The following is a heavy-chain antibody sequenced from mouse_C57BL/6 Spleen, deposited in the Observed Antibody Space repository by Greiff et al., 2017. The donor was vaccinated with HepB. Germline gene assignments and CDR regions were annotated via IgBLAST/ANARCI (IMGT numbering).Heavy chain of an antibody. CDR2: ISDGGSYT. J-gene: IGHJ2*01. Sequence: VQLKESGGGLVKPGGSLKLSCAASGFTFSSYAMSWVRQTPEKRLEWVATISDGGSYTYYPDNVKGRFTISRDNAKNNLYLQMSHLKSEDTAMYYCARDGGCYFDYWGQGTTLTVSS. CDR3: ARDGGCYFDY. V-gene: IGHV5-4*01. CDR1: GFTFSSYA.